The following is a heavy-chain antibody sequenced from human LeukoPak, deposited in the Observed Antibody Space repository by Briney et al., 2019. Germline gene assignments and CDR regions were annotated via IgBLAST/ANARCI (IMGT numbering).Heavy chain of an antibody. CDR2: INPSGGST. J-gene: IGHJ5*02. V-gene: IGHV1-46*01. CDR3: ARALFEYSSSRDANWFDP. CDR1: GYTFTSYY. Sequence: ASVKVSCKAPGYTFTSYYMHWVRQAPGQGLEWMGIINPSGGSTSYAQKFQGRVTITRDTSTSTVYMELSSLRSEDTAVYYCARALFEYSSSRDANWFDPWGQGTLVTVSS. D-gene: IGHD6-6*01.